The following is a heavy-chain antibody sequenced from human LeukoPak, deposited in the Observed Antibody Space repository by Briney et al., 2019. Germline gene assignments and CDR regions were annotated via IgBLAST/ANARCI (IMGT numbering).Heavy chain of an antibody. J-gene: IGHJ5*02. CDR3: ARESKDFEATIFGWFDP. V-gene: IGHV4-61*01. CDR1: GGSVSSGSYY. Sequence: SGTLSLTCTVSGGSVSSGSYYWSWIRLPPGKGLEWIGYIYYSGSTNYNPSLKSRVTISVDTSKNQFSLKLSSVTAADTAVYYCARESKDFEATIFGWFDPWGQGTLVTVSS. CDR2: IYYSGST. D-gene: IGHD3-3*01.